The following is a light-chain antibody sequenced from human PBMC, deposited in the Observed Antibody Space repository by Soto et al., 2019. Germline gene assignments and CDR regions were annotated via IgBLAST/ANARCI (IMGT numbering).Light chain of an antibody. J-gene: IGLJ2*01. CDR1: SSDVGSYIL. Sequence: QSALTQPASVSGSPGQSITISCTGTSSDVGSYILVSWYQQHPGKAPKLMIYEGSKRPSGVSNRFSGSKSGNTASLTISGLQAEDEADYYCCSYAGSDVVFGGGTKLTVL. V-gene: IGLV2-23*01. CDR3: CSYAGSDVV. CDR2: EGS.